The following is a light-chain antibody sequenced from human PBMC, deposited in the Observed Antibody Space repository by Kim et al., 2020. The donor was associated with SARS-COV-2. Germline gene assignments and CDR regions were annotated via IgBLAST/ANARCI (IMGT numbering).Light chain of an antibody. J-gene: IGLJ3*02. CDR1: RSNVGNNP. CDR2: NDN. CDR3: GSWDDSQSGRV. V-gene: IGLV1-44*01. Sequence: ELTQPPSASGTPGQTVTISCSGRRSNVGNNPVTWFQQVPGTAPKLLMSNDNQRPSGVPDRFSASKSGTSASLAISGLQSEDEAVYYCGSWDDSQSGRVFGGGTQLTVL.